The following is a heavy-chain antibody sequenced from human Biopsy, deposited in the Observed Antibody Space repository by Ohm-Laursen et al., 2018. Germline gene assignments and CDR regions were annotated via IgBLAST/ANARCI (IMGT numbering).Heavy chain of an antibody. CDR3: VRDGNYRLDQ. J-gene: IGHJ4*02. CDR2: INSVGTI. Sequence: SLRLSCTASGFIFSNYWMSWVRQAPGKGLEWVSNINSVGTIYYADSVRGRFTISRDNAKNSLYLQMNSLRVEDTAVYYCVRDGNYRLDQWGQGTLVTVSS. CDR1: GFIFSNYW. V-gene: IGHV3-11*01. D-gene: IGHD1-7*01.